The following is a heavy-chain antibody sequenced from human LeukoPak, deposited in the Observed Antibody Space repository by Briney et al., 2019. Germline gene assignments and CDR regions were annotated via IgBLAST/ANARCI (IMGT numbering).Heavy chain of an antibody. CDR1: GGSFSGYY. CDR3: ARGKRGRTNGVFDY. CDR2: INHSGST. D-gene: IGHD2-8*01. J-gene: IGHJ4*02. V-gene: IGHV4-34*01. Sequence: SETLSLTCAVYGGSFSGYYWSWIRQPPGKGLEWIGEINHSGSTNSNPSLKGRVTISVDTSKNQFSLKLSSVTAADTAVYYCARGKRGRTNGVFDYWGQGTLVTVSS.